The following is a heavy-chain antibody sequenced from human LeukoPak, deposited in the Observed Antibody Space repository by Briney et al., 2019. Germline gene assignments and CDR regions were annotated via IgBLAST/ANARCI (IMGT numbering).Heavy chain of an antibody. J-gene: IGHJ4*02. CDR3: ASPRLPYSSSSQLDY. D-gene: IGHD6-13*01. CDR1: GYTFTSYG. CDR2: ISAYNGNT. V-gene: IGHV1-18*01. Sequence: VASVKVSCKASGYTFTSYGISWVRQAPGQGLEWMGWISAYNGNTNYAQKLQGRVTMTTDTSTSTAYMELRSLRSDDTAVYYCASPRLPYSSSSQLDYWGQGTLVTVSS.